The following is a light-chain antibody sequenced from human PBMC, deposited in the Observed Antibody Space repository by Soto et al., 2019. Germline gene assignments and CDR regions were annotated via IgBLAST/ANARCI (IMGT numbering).Light chain of an antibody. CDR1: QSVSSS. CDR3: QQRSNWPLS. Sequence: EIVLTQSPVTLSLSPGERATLSCRASQSVSSSLAWYQQKPGQAPRLLIYDASNSATGIPARFSGSGSETDFNLTVSSLEPEDFAVYYCQQRSNWPLSFGGGTKVEIK. V-gene: IGKV3-11*01. J-gene: IGKJ4*01. CDR2: DAS.